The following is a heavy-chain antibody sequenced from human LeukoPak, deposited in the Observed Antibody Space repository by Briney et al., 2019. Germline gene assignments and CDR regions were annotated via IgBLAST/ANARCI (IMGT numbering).Heavy chain of an antibody. CDR1: GGSISHYF. D-gene: IGHD2-15*01. Sequence: PSETRSPTCTVSGGSISHYFWSWIRQPPGQGLEWVGYVYYRGNTIYSPSLRSRVTISVDSSKNEFSLKMTSVTAADTAVYYCARHADIAAYREGMDVWGKGTTVTVSS. V-gene: IGHV4-59*01. J-gene: IGHJ6*04. CDR3: ARHADIAAYREGMDV. CDR2: VYYRGNT.